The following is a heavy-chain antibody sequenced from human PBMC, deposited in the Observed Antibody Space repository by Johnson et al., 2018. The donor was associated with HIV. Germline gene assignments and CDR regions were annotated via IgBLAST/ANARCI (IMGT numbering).Heavy chain of an antibody. CDR3: ARVGEYCSSTSFSGAFDI. J-gene: IGHJ3*02. CDR2: INWNGGST. V-gene: IGHV3-20*04. Sequence: EVQLVESGGNVVRPGGSLRLSCAASGFTFDDYDMSWVRQAPGKGLEWVSGINWNGGSTGYADSVKGRFTISRDNAKNSLYLQMNSLRAEDTALYYCARVGEYCSSTSFSGAFDIWGQGTMVTVSS. CDR1: GFTFDDYD. D-gene: IGHD2-2*01.